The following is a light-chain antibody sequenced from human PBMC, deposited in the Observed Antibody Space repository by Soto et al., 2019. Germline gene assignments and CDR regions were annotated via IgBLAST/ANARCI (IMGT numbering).Light chain of an antibody. J-gene: IGKJ1*01. CDR3: HQYGSSPGT. Sequence: ELVLTQSPGTLSLSPGESAALSCRASQPVTSNYLAWYQQKPGQAPSLLFFGASIRATGIPDRFSGSGSGTDFTLTISRLEPEDSAVYYCHQYGSSPGTFGQGTKVDIK. CDR2: GAS. V-gene: IGKV3-20*01. CDR1: QPVTSNY.